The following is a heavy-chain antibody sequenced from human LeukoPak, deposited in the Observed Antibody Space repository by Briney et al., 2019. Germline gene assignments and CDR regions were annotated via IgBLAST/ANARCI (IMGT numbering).Heavy chain of an antibody. CDR3: ATDPDAAPDTYWFDP. V-gene: IGHV1-69*04. J-gene: IGHJ5*02. D-gene: IGHD6-6*01. CDR2: IIPILGIA. CDR1: GGTFSSYA. Sequence: SVTVSCKASGGTFSSYAISWVRQAPGQGLEWMGRIIPILGIANYAQKFQGRVTITADKSTSTAYMELSSLRSEDTAVYYCATDPDAAPDTYWFDPWGQGTLVTVSS.